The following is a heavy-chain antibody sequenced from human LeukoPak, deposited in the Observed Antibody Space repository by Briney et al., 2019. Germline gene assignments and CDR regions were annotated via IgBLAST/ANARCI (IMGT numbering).Heavy chain of an antibody. J-gene: IGHJ1*01. CDR1: GFTFSSYA. D-gene: IGHD6-19*01. CDR2: ISYDGSNK. V-gene: IGHV3-30-3*01. CDR3: AKDPRSGWYAEYFQH. Sequence: PGGSLRLSCAASGFTFSSYAMHWVRQAPGKGLEWVAVISYDGSNKYYADSVKGRFTISRDNSKNTLYLQMNSLRAEDTAVYYCAKDPRSGWYAEYFQHWGQGTLVTVSS.